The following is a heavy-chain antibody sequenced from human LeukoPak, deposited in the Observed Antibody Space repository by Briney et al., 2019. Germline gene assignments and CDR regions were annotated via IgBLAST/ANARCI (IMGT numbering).Heavy chain of an antibody. Sequence: GGSLRLSCAASGFTFSSYGMHWVRQAPGKGLEWVAFIRYDGSNKYYADSVKGRFTISRDNSKNTLYLQMNSLRAEDTAVYYCANPYYYDSSGYYPFGNWGQGTLVTVSS. V-gene: IGHV3-30*02. CDR3: ANPYYYDSSGYYPFGN. J-gene: IGHJ4*02. CDR1: GFTFSSYG. CDR2: IRYDGSNK. D-gene: IGHD3-22*01.